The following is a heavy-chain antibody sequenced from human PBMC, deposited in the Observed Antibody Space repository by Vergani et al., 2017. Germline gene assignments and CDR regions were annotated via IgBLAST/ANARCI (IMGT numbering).Heavy chain of an antibody. V-gene: IGHV5-51*01. CDR3: ARHMIPGYCSGGSCYPPPMWFDP. D-gene: IGHD2-15*01. CDR2: IYPGDSDT. J-gene: IGHJ5*02. Sequence: EVQLVQSGAEVKKPGESLKISCKGSGYSFTSYWIGWVRQMPGKGLEWMGIIYPGDSDTRYSPSFQGQVTISADKSISTAYLQWSSLKASDTAMYYCARHMIPGYCSGGSCYPPPMWFDPWGQGTLVTVSS. CDR1: GYSFTSYW.